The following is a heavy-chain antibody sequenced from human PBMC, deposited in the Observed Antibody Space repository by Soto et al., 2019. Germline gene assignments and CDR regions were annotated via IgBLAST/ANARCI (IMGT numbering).Heavy chain of an antibody. D-gene: IGHD5-12*01. V-gene: IGHV3-48*01. CDR2: ISSSSSTI. CDR3: ARDLSKGGYSGYDYRSAFDI. Sequence: GGSLRLSCAASGFTFSSYSMNWVRQAPGKGLEWVSYISSSSSTIYYADSVKGRFTISRDNAKNSLYLQMNSLRAEDTAVYYCARDLSKGGYSGYDYRSAFDIWGQGTMVTVSS. J-gene: IGHJ3*02. CDR1: GFTFSSYS.